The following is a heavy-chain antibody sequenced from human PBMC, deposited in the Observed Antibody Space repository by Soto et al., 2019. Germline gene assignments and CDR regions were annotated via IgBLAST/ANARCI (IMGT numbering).Heavy chain of an antibody. D-gene: IGHD2-21*02. CDR3: ASGCGGDCYSRFDY. Sequence: SETLSLTCTVSGGSISSYYWSWIRQPPGKGLEWIGYIYYTGTTNYNPSLKSRVTISVDRSKNQFSLKLSSVTAADTAVYYCASGCGGDCYSRFDYWGQGTQVTVSS. CDR2: IYYTGTT. CDR1: GGSISSYY. J-gene: IGHJ4*02. V-gene: IGHV4-59*12.